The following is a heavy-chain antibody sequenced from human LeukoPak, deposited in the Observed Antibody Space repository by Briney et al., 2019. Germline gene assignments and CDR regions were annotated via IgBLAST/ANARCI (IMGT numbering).Heavy chain of an antibody. J-gene: IGHJ4*02. Sequence: EESLKISCKGSGYSFTTNWIGWVRQMPGKGLEWMGIIYPGDSNIRYSPSSQGQVTISADKSISTAYLQWNSLKASDTAMYYCARHSAGSAAELDYWGQGTLVTVSS. V-gene: IGHV5-51*01. CDR3: ARHSAGSAAELDY. CDR1: GYSFTTNW. D-gene: IGHD1-7*01. CDR2: IYPGDSNI.